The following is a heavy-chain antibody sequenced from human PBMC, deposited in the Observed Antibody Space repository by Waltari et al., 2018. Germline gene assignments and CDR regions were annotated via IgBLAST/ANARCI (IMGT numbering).Heavy chain of an antibody. CDR1: GGSITSLNW. V-gene: IGHV4-4*02. CDR2: SFHTEAT. J-gene: IGHJ4*02. D-gene: IGHD2-2*01. CDR3: VRAGYCSRSGCQTWAWD. Sequence: QVQLQESGPGLVKPSGTLSLTCAVSGGSITSLNWWTWVRQPPGKGLEWIGESFHTEATSYNPSLKSRLTISVDKSKNQFSLKLSSVTVADTAVYYCVRAGYCSRSGCQTWAWDWGQGTLVTVSS.